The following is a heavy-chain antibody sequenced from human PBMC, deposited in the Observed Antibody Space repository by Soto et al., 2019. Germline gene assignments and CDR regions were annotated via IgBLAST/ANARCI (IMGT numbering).Heavy chain of an antibody. D-gene: IGHD3-22*01. V-gene: IGHV3-30-3*01. CDR3: ARAFPYYDSSHPH. J-gene: IGHJ4*02. Sequence: GGSLRLSCAASGFTFSSYAMHWVRQAPGKGLEWVAVISYDGSNKYYADSVKGRFTISRDNSKNTLYLQMNSLRAEDTAVYYCARAFPYYDSSHPHWGQETLVAASS. CDR2: ISYDGSNK. CDR1: GFTFSSYA.